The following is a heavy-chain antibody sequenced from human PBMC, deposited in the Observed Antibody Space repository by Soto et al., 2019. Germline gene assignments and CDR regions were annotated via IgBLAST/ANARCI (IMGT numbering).Heavy chain of an antibody. Sequence: QITLKESGPTLVKPTQTLTLTCTFSGFSLSTSEVGVGWIRQPPGKALEWLAVIFWDDDKRYSPSLKSRLTTTKDTYRSQLVHTTTNMEPVETPTYYCAHTKVAVGPAGNRGYRLDPSGQGTGVPVSS. V-gene: IGHV2-5*02. CDR1: GFSLSTSEVG. CDR2: IFWDDDK. D-gene: IGHD2-2*01. CDR3: AHTKVAVGPAGNRGYRLDP. J-gene: IGHJ5*02.